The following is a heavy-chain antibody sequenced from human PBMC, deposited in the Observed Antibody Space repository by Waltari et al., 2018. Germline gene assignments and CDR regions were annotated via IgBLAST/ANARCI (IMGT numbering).Heavy chain of an antibody. Sequence: QVQLQESGPGLVKPSEDLSLPCTVSGYSISSGYWWGWNRQPPGKGLEWIASIYYSGTIQYNPSLGSRATISADTSKNQFSLRLTSVTAADTAVYYCANNEWGLPVSWGQGTVVTVSS. J-gene: IGHJ5*02. CDR3: ANNEWGLPVS. D-gene: IGHD1-26*01. CDR1: GYSISSGYW. CDR2: IYYSGTI. V-gene: IGHV4-38-2*02.